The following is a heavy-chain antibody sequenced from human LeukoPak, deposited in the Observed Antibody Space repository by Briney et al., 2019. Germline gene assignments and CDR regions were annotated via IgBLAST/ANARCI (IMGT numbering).Heavy chain of an antibody. CDR2: IYTSGST. D-gene: IGHD3-22*01. V-gene: IGHV4-61*02. CDR1: GGSICIGSYY. J-gene: IGHJ4*02. CDR3: ARGYDSSGYYFDY. Sequence: SQTLSLTCTVSGGSICIGSYYWSWIRQPAGKGLEWIGRIYTSGSTNYNPSLKSRVTISVDTSKNQFSLKLSSVTAADTAVYYCARGYDSSGYYFDYWGQGTLVTVSS.